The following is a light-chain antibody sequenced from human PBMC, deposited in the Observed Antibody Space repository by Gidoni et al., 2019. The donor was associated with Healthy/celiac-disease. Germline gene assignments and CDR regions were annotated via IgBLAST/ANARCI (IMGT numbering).Light chain of an antibody. J-gene: IGKJ1*01. V-gene: IGKV1-8*01. CDR1: QGISRY. Sequence: TGDRVTITCRASQGISRYLAWYQQKPGKAPKLLIYAAFTLQSGVPLRFSGSGSGTDFTLTISCLQSEDFATYYCQQYYSYPGTFGQGTKVEIK. CDR3: QQYYSYPGT. CDR2: AAF.